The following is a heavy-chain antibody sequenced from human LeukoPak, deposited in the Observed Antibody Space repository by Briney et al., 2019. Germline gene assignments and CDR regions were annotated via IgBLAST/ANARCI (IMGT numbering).Heavy chain of an antibody. J-gene: IGHJ5*02. V-gene: IGHV1-69*13. CDR3: AREGDHTPLYRPYNWFDP. Sequence: SVKVSCKASGGTFSSYATSWVRQAPGQGLEWMGGIIPIFGTANYAQKFQGRVTITADESTSTAYMELSSLRSEDTAVYYCAREGDHTPLYRPYNWFDPWGQGTLVTVSS. CDR2: IIPIFGTA. D-gene: IGHD3-16*01. CDR1: GGTFSSYA.